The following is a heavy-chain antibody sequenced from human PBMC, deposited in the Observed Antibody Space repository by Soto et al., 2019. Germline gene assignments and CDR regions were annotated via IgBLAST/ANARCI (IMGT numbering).Heavy chain of an antibody. CDR2: IIPILGIA. CDR1: GGTFSSYT. CDR3: AAGEGGELSLEDY. D-gene: IGHD3-16*02. V-gene: IGHV1-69*02. Sequence: QVQLVQSGAEVKKPGSSVKVSCKASGGTFSSYTISWVRQAPGQGLEWMGRIIPILGIANYAQKFQGRVTIAADKSTSTAYMELSSLRSEDTAVYYCAAGEGGELSLEDYWGQGTLVTVSS. J-gene: IGHJ4*02.